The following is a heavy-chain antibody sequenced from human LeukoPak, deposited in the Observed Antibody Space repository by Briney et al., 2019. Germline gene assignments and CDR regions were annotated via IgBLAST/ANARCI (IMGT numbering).Heavy chain of an antibody. V-gene: IGHV4-30-4*01. CDR1: GDSISGADYY. J-gene: IGHJ5*02. Sequence: PSQTLSLTCTVSGDSISGADYYWSWIRQPPGKGLKWIAYVYYSGSTYYNPSLKSRLTISVDTSKNQFSLKLNSVTAADTAVYHCARGGGGSSTVTTYWFDPWGQGALVTVSS. D-gene: IGHD4-17*01. CDR3: ARGGGGSSTVTTYWFDP. CDR2: VYYSGST.